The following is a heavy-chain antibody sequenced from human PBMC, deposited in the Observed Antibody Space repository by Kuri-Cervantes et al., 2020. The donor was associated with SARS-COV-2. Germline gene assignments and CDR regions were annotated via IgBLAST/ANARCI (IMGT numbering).Heavy chain of an antibody. J-gene: IGHJ6*03. CDR1: GYSFTSYW. CDR2: IYPSDSDT. D-gene: IGHD2-8*02. CDR3: ARQLTGSYWYYYYMDV. V-gene: IGHV5-51*01. Sequence: GESLKISCKGSGYSFTSYWIGWVRQMPGKGLEWMGIIYPSDSDTRYSPSFQGRVTISADKSISTAYLQWSSLEASDTAMYYCARQLTGSYWYYYYMDVWGKGTTVTVSS.